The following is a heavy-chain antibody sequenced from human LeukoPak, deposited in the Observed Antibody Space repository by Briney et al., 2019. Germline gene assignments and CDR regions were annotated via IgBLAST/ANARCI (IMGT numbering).Heavy chain of an antibody. Sequence: GGSLRLSCAASGFTFSGSAMHWVRQASGKGLEWVGRIRSKANSYATAYAASVKGRFTISRDDSKNTAYLQMNSLKTEDTAVYYCTSGLRYFESYYYYYMDVWGKGTTVTISS. J-gene: IGHJ6*03. CDR3: TSGLRYFESYYYYYMDV. D-gene: IGHD3-9*01. CDR1: GFTFSGSA. V-gene: IGHV3-73*01. CDR2: IRSKANSYAT.